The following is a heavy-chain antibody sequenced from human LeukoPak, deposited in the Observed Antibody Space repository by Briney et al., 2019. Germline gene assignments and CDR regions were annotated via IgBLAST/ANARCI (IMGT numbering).Heavy chain of an antibody. CDR3: ANHHYYFDY. CDR2: ISRSSDLI. J-gene: IGHJ4*02. V-gene: IGHV3-23*01. Sequence: SGGSLRLSCAASGFTFSSSAMHWVRQAPGKGLEWVSFISRSSDLIYYADSVKGRFTISRDNSKNTLYLQMNSLRAEDTAVYYCANHHYYFDYWGQGTLVTVSS. CDR1: GFTFSSSA.